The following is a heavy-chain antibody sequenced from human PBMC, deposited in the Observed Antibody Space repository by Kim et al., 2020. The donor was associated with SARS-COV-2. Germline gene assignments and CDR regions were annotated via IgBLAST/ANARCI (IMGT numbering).Heavy chain of an antibody. Sequence: SETLSLTCTVSGGSISSYYWSWIRQPPGKGLEWIGYIYYSGSTNYNPSLKSRVTISVDTSKNQFSLKLSSVTAADTAVYYCARVPKATAYGMDVWGQGTTVTVSS. CDR2: IYYSGST. CDR3: ARVPKATAYGMDV. CDR1: GGSISSYY. D-gene: IGHD1-26*01. V-gene: IGHV4-59*08. J-gene: IGHJ6*02.